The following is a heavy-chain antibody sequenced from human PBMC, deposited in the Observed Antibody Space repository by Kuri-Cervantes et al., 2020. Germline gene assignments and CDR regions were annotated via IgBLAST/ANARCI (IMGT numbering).Heavy chain of an antibody. J-gene: IGHJ3*02. CDR3: AKDISDFWSGPSPYAFDI. D-gene: IGHD3-3*01. V-gene: IGHV3-9*01. Sequence: GGSLRLSCAASGFTVSSNYMSWVRQAPGKGLEWVSGISWNSGSIGYADSVKGRFTISRDNAKNSLYLQMNSLRAEDTALYYCAKDISDFWSGPSPYAFDIWGQGTMVTVSS. CDR1: GFTVSSNY. CDR2: ISWNSGSI.